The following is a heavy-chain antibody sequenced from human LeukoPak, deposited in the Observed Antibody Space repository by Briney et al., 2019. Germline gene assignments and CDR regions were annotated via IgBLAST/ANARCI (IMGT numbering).Heavy chain of an antibody. CDR3: ARDYAFDI. CDR2: IYYSGNT. CDR1: GDSISSYY. Sequence: SETLSLTCTVSGDSISSYYWSWIRQPPGKGLEWIGCIYYSGNTNYNPSLKSRVTISIDTSKNQFSLKLSSATAADTAVYYCARDYAFDIWGQGTMVTVSS. J-gene: IGHJ3*02. V-gene: IGHV4-59*01.